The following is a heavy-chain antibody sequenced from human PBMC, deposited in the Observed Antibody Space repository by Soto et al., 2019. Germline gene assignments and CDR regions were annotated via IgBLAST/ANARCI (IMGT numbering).Heavy chain of an antibody. J-gene: IGHJ4*02. V-gene: IGHV5-51*01. CDR2: INPSDSDT. D-gene: IGHD3-3*01. Sequence: GESLKISCKGSGYNFAGYWIAWVRQMPGKGLELMGIINPSDSDTRYRPSFQGQVTISADKSISSAYLQWSSLRASDTAMYYCARGGVSTRTFDYWGQGTPVTVSS. CDR1: GYNFAGYW. CDR3: ARGGVSTRTFDY.